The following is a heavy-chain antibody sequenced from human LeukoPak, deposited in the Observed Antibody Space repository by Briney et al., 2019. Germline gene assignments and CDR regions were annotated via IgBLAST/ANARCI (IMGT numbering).Heavy chain of an antibody. CDR1: GFTFSSYA. V-gene: IGHV3-23*01. Sequence: GGSLRLSCAASGFTFSSYAMSWVRQAPGKGLEWVSAISGNGGSTYYADSVKGRFTISRHNSKNTLYLQMNSLRAEDTAVYYCAKRTPTSDYSDGMDVWGEGTTGTVSS. D-gene: IGHD1-1*01. J-gene: IGHJ6*04. CDR3: AKRTPTSDYSDGMDV. CDR2: ISGNGGST.